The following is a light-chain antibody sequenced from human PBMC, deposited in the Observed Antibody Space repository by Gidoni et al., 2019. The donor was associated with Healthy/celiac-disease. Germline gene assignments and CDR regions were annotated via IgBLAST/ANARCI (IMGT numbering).Light chain of an antibody. J-gene: IGLJ2*01. CDR2: EVS. Sequence: QSALTEQASVSGSPGQSITISCTGISSDVGSYNLVSWYQQPPGKAPKLMIHEVSKRPSGVSNRFSGSKSGNTASLTISGLQAEDEADYYCCSYAGSSTDVVFGGGTKLTVL. CDR3: CSYAGSSTDVV. V-gene: IGLV2-23*02. CDR1: SSDVGSYNL.